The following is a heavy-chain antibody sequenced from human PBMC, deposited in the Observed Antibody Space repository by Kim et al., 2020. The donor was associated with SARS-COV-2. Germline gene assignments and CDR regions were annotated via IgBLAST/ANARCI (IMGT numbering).Heavy chain of an antibody. CDR2: INPSGGST. D-gene: IGHD5-12*01. CDR3: AREGEMATISNYYGMDV. V-gene: IGHV1-46*01. J-gene: IGHJ6*02. CDR1: GYTFTSYY. Sequence: ASVKVSCKASGYTFTSYYMHWVRQAPGQGLEWMGIINPSGGSTSYAQKFQGRVTMTRDTSTSTVYMELSSLRSEDTAVYYCAREGEMATISNYYGMDVWGQGTTVTVSS.